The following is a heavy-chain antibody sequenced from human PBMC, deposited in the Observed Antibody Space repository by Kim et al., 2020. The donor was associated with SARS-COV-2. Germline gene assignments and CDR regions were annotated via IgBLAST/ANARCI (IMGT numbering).Heavy chain of an antibody. J-gene: IGHJ4*02. Sequence: GGSLRLSCAAYGFTFDDYAMHWVRQAPGRGLEWISYINWNGDRVDYADSVKGRFTVSRDNDKNILYLQMNSLRNEDTALYYCAKESHDGNHYYEALDSWGQGTQVTVSS. V-gene: IGHV3-9*01. CDR2: INWNGDRV. CDR3: AKESHDGNHYYEALDS. CDR1: GFTFDDYA. D-gene: IGHD3-3*01.